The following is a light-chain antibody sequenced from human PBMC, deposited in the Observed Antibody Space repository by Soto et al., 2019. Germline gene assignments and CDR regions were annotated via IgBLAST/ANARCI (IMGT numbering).Light chain of an antibody. CDR2: RAS. CDR1: QSVSSY. V-gene: IGKV1-5*03. CDR3: QQYNTYWT. J-gene: IGKJ1*01. Sequence: DIQMTQSPSTLSASVGDRVTITCRASQSVSSYLAWYQQKPGKAPKLLIYRASSLGSGVPSRFSGSGSGTEFTLTISSLQPDDFATYYCQQYNTYWTFGQGPNVEFK.